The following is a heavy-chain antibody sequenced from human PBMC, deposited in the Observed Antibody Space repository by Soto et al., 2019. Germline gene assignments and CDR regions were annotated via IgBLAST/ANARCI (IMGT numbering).Heavy chain of an antibody. CDR2: IIPILGIA. V-gene: IGHV1-69*02. J-gene: IGHJ6*02. Sequence: QVQLAQSGAEVKKPGSSVKVSCKASGGTFSSYTISWVRQAPGQGLEWMGRIIPILGIANYAQKFQGRVTITADKSTSTAYMELSSLRSENTAVYYCARHYGSGSYNGMDVWGQGTTVTVSS. CDR1: GGTFSSYT. CDR3: ARHYGSGSYNGMDV. D-gene: IGHD3-10*01.